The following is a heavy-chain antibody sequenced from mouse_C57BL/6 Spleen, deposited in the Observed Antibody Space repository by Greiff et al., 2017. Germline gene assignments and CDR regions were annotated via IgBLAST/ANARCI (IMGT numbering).Heavy chain of an antibody. CDR2: IDPENGDT. J-gene: IGHJ2*01. D-gene: IGHD1-1*01. Sequence: VQLKESGAELVRPGASVKLSCTASGFNIKDDYMHWVKQRPEQGLEWIGWIDPENGDTEYASKFQGKATITADTSSNTAYLQLSSLTSEDTAVYYCTRYRYFDYWGQGTTLTVSS. CDR3: TRYRYFDY. CDR1: GFNIKDDY. V-gene: IGHV14-4*01.